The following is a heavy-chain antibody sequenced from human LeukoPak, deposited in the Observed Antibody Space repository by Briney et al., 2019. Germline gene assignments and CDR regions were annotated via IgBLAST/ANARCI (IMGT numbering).Heavy chain of an antibody. V-gene: IGHV1-46*01. J-gene: IGHJ2*01. CDR3: ARAGYGGNAAKGYFDL. Sequence: ASVKVSCNASGYTFTSYYMHWVRQAPGQGLEWMGIINPSGGSTSYAQKFQGRVTMTRDTSTSTVYMELSSLRSEDTAVYYCARAGYGGNAAKGYFDLWGRGTLVTVSS. CDR1: GYTFTSYY. D-gene: IGHD4-23*01. CDR2: INPSGGST.